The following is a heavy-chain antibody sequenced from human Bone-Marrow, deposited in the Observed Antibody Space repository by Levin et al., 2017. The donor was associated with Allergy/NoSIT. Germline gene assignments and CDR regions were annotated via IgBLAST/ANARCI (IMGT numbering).Heavy chain of an antibody. V-gene: IGHV1-69*13. D-gene: IGHD5-18*01. CDR3: ATTGTYGYFNF. J-gene: IGHJ4*02. CDR2: IIPLYGLT. Sequence: SVKVSCKTSGDTFSNNVVSWVRQAPGQGLDWMGGIIPLYGLTNHARKFQDRVTFTADESTSTTYMELRSLRSEDTAVYYCATTGTYGYFNFWGQGPLVPVSS. CDR1: GDTFSNNV.